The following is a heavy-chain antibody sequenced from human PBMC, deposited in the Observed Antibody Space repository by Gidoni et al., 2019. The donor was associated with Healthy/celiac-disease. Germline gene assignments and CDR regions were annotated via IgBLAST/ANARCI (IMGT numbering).Heavy chain of an antibody. D-gene: IGHD2-2*02. J-gene: IGHJ6*02. V-gene: IGHV3-74*01. CDR1: GFTFSCHW. Sequence: EVQLVESGGGLVKPGGSRRLSCAASGFTFSCHWMHWVRQAPGKGLVWVSRSNSDRSSTSYAASVKGRFTISRDNAKNTLYLQMNSLRAEDTAVYYCARYCSSTSCYSVGMDVWGQGTTVTVSS. CDR2: SNSDRSST. CDR3: ARYCSSTSCYSVGMDV.